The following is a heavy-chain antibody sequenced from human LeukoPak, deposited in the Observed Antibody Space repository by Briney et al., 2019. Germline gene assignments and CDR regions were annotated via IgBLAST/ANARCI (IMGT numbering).Heavy chain of an antibody. CDR2: ISGSGGST. Sequence: PGGSLRLSCAASGFTFSSYAMSWVRQAPGKGLEWVSAISGSGGSTYYADSVKGRFTISRDNSKNTLYLQMNSLRAEDAAVYYCAKDPHLTSRFDPWGQGTLVTVSS. V-gene: IGHV3-23*01. CDR1: GFTFSSYA. CDR3: AKDPHLTSRFDP. J-gene: IGHJ5*02. D-gene: IGHD3-9*01.